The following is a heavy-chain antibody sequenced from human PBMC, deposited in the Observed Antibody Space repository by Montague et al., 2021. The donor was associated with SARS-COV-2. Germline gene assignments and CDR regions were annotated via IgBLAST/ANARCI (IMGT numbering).Heavy chain of an antibody. Sequence: ETLSLTCTVSGGSISGYYWSWIRQPPGKGLEWIGYIYYSGSTNYNPSLKSRVTISVDTSKNQFSLKLSSVTAADTAVYYCASQVPDFWSGIDYWGQGTLVTVSS. V-gene: IGHV4-59*01. CDR2: IYYSGST. CDR3: ASQVPDFWSGIDY. CDR1: GGSISGYY. D-gene: IGHD3-3*01. J-gene: IGHJ4*02.